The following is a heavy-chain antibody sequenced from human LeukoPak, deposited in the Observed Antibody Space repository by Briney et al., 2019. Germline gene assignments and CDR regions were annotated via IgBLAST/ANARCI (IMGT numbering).Heavy chain of an antibody. Sequence: SETLSLTCAVNGGSFSGYYWSWIRQPPGKGLEWIGEINHSGSTNYNPSLKSRVTISVDTSKNQFSLKLSSVTAADTAVYYCARGPRSVRPVRFGYWGQGTLVTVSS. CDR3: ARGPRSVRPVRFGY. CDR2: INHSGST. V-gene: IGHV4-34*01. J-gene: IGHJ4*02. CDR1: GGSFSGYY. D-gene: IGHD3-22*01.